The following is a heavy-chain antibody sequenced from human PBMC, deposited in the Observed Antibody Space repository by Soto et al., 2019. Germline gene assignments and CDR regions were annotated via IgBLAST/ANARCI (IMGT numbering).Heavy chain of an antibody. V-gene: IGHV1-69*12. CDR3: ASHRGGAWEDPTGTRP. CDR2: IIPIFGTA. CDR1: GGTFSSYA. J-gene: IGHJ5*02. D-gene: IGHD1-7*01. Sequence: QVQLVQSGAEVKKPGSSVKVSCKASGGTFSSYAISWVRQAPGQGLEWMGGIIPIFGTANYARKFQGRGEITAGESTSTAYMELSSLGSEDTAVYYCASHRGGAWEDPTGTRPWGQGTLVTVS.